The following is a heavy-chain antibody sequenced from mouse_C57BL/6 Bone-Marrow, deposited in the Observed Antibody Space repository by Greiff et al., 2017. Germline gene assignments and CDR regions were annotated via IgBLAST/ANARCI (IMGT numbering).Heavy chain of an antibody. CDR1: GFSLTSYG. CDR2: IWRGGST. V-gene: IGHV2-5*01. J-gene: IGHJ1*03. CDR3: AKKTVVAYWYFDV. D-gene: IGHD1-1*01. Sequence: VQLVESGPGLVQPSQSLSITCTVSGFSLTSYGVHWVLQSPGKGLEWLGVIWRGGSTDYNAAFMSRLSITKDNSKSQVFFKMNRLQADDTAIYYCAKKTVVAYWYFDVWGTGTTVTVSS.